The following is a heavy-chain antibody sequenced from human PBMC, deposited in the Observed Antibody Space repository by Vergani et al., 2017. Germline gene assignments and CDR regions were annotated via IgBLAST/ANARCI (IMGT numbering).Heavy chain of an antibody. CDR2: IYYSENK. J-gene: IGHJ5*02. CDR1: GGSITYGAFY. CDR3: AGDTHSWQRADR. V-gene: IGHV4-39*07. D-gene: IGHD6-13*01. Sequence: QVQLQESGPGLVKPSETLSLTCTVSGGSITYGAFYWGWIRQSPGKGLEWIGSIYYSENKFYNPSLESRVTLSIDTTKNQFSLKLKSVTAADSAIYYCAGDTHSWQRADRWGQGLLVSVSS.